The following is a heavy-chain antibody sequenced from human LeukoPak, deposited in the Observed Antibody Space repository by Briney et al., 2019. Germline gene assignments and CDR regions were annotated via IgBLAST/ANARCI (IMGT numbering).Heavy chain of an antibody. Sequence: SETLSLTCTVSGGSISSGSYYWSWIRQPAGKGLEWIGRIYTSGSTNYNPSLKSRVTISVDKSKNQFSLKLSSVTAADTAVYYCAREGVKGYCSSTSCYPEGTQFDPWGQGTLVTVSS. D-gene: IGHD2-2*01. V-gene: IGHV4-61*02. CDR2: IYTSGST. CDR1: GGSISSGSYY. CDR3: AREGVKGYCSSTSCYPEGTQFDP. J-gene: IGHJ5*02.